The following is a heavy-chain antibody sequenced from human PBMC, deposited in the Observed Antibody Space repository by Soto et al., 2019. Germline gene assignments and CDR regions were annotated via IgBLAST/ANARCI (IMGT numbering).Heavy chain of an antibody. CDR1: GGSISSSNL. D-gene: IGHD6-19*01. Sequence: PSETLCLTCAVSGGSISSSNLWSWVRQPPGKGLGWIGEIYHSGSTNYNPSLKSRFTISVDKSKNQFSLQLSSVTAADTAVYYCARAFGRPGIVVFGCCYSGRDVWGQGTTATVS. J-gene: IGHJ6*02. V-gene: IGHV4-4*02. CDR2: IYHSGST. CDR3: ARAFGRPGIVVFGCCYSGRDV.